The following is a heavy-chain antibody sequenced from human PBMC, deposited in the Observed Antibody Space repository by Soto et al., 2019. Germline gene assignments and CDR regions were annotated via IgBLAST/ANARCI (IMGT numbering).Heavy chain of an antibody. D-gene: IGHD3-22*01. CDR2: IKQDGSEK. Sequence: GGSLRLSCAASGFTFSSYWMSWVRQAPGKGLEWVANIKQDGSEKYYVDSVKGRFTISRDNAKNSLYLQMNSLRAEDTAVYYCARGLGPAYYDSSGYHLSGYWGQGTLVTAPQ. J-gene: IGHJ4*02. V-gene: IGHV3-7*03. CDR1: GFTFSSYW. CDR3: ARGLGPAYYDSSGYHLSGY.